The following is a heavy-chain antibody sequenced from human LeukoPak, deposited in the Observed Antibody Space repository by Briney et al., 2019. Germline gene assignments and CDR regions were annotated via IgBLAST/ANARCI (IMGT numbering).Heavy chain of an antibody. Sequence: VASVKVSCKASGYTFTSYTITWVRQAPGQGLEWMGWISTYNANTHYAQKFQGRVTITTDTSTSTAYMELRTLRSDDTAVYYCARPSTPYYYDTSGPPDYWGQGTLVTVSS. D-gene: IGHD3-22*01. CDR3: ARPSTPYYYDTSGPPDY. J-gene: IGHJ4*02. V-gene: IGHV1-18*01. CDR2: ISTYNANT. CDR1: GYTFTSYT.